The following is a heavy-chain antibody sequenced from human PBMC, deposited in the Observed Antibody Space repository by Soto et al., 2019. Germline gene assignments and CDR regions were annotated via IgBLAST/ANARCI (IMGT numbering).Heavy chain of an antibody. CDR2: ISYGGSST. J-gene: IGHJ3*02. D-gene: IGHD3-22*01. CDR3: AKVFYDSSSYLHDAFDI. V-gene: IGHV3-30*18. CDR1: GFTFSSYG. Sequence: GGSLRLSCAASGFTFSSYGMHWVRQAPGKXLEWVAAISYGGSSTYFADSVKGRFTISRDNSKNTLYLQMNSLRAEDTAVYYCAKVFYDSSSYLHDAFDIWGQGTMVTVSS.